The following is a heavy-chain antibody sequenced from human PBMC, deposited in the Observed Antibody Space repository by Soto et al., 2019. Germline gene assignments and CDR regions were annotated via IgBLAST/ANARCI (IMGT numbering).Heavy chain of an antibody. J-gene: IGHJ3*02. CDR1: GFTFSSYA. CDR2: ISGSGGST. Sequence: GGSLRLSCAASGFTFSSYAMSWVRQAPGKGLEWVSAISGSGGSTYYADSVKGRFTISRDNSKNTLYLQMNSLRAEDTAVYYCARREGGYYYDSSASRAFDIWGQGTMVTVSS. D-gene: IGHD3-22*01. V-gene: IGHV3-23*01. CDR3: ARREGGYYYDSSASRAFDI.